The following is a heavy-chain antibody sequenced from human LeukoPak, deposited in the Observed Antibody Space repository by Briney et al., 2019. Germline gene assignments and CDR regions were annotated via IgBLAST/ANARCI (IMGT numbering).Heavy chain of an antibody. CDR3: AKDHSPGWFDP. CDR1: GFTFSDYY. V-gene: IGHV3-74*01. D-gene: IGHD5-18*01. CDR2: MSGDASST. Sequence: GGSLRLSCAASGFTFSDYYMHWVRQAPGKGLVWVARMSGDASSTDYADSVKGRFTISRDYAKNTLYLQMDSLRVEDTAMYYCAKDHSPGWFDPWGQGTLVTVSS. J-gene: IGHJ5*02.